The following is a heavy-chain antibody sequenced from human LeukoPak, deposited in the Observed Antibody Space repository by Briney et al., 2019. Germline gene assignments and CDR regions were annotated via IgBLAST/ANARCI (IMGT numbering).Heavy chain of an antibody. J-gene: IGHJ4*02. V-gene: IGHV1-46*01. CDR3: ARAPSSGYYYY. CDR1: GYTFTSYY. D-gene: IGHD3-22*01. CDR2: INPSGGST. Sequence: ASVKVSCKASGYTFTSYYMLWVRQAPGQRLEWMGIINPSGGSTSYAQKFQGRVTMTRDTSTSTVYMELSSLRSEDTAVYYCARAPSSGYYYYWGQGTLVTVSS.